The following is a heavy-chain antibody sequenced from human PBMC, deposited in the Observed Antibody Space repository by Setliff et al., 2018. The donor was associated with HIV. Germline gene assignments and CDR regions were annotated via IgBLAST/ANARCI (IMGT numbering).Heavy chain of an antibody. CDR2: IYHTGRT. J-gene: IGHJ4*02. Sequence: SETLSLTCAVAGGSISDDKWWDWVRQPPGKGLEWIGEIYHTGRTNYDSSLKRRVTMSVDKTKNEFPLKMTSVAAADTAVYYCTRAPGGGKDYFAYWGRGVLVTVSS. CDR3: TRAPGGGKDYFAY. D-gene: IGHD3-16*01. CDR1: GGSISDDKW. V-gene: IGHV4-4*02.